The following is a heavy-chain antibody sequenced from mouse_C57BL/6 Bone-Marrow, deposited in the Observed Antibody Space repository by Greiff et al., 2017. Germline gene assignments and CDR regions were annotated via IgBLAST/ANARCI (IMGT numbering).Heavy chain of an antibody. J-gene: IGHJ2*01. CDR1: GYTFTDYY. Sequence: EVQVVESGPVLVKPGASVKMSCKASGYTFTDYYMNWVKQSHGKSLEWIGVINPYNGGTSYNQKFKGKATLTVDKSSSTAYMELNSLTSEDSAVYYCARAGWDYFDYWGQGTTLTVSS. V-gene: IGHV1-19*01. D-gene: IGHD1-1*02. CDR2: INPYNGGT. CDR3: ARAGWDYFDY.